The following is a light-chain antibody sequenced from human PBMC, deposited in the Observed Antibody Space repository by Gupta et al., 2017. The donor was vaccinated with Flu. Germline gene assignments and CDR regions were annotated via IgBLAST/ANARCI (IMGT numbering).Light chain of an antibody. Sequence: DIKMTKSPSSLSASVGDRVTITCRARQSISSHLNWYQQKPEKAPKLLIYAASSWQREIRSRFSGSGAGTDINLTITSRQPEDFAPYYCQQIDRNHTLFTFGHGTKVDIK. CDR1: QSISSH. J-gene: IGKJ3*01. CDR2: AAS. CDR3: QQIDRNHTLFT. V-gene: IGKV1-39*01.